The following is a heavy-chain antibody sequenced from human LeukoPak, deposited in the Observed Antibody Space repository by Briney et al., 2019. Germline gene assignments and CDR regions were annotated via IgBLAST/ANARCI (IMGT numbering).Heavy chain of an antibody. CDR2: ISGSGGST. J-gene: IGHJ3*02. D-gene: IGHD2-15*01. Sequence: GGSLGLSCAASGFTFSSYAMSWVRQAPGKGLEWVSAISGSGGSTHYADSVKGRFTISRDNSKNTLYLQMNSLRAEDTAVYYCLVAATLGLGAFDIWGQGTMVTVSS. CDR1: GFTFSSYA. V-gene: IGHV3-23*01. CDR3: LVAATLGLGAFDI.